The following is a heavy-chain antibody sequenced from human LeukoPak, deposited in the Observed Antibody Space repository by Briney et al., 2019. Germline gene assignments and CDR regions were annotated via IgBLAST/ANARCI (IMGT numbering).Heavy chain of an antibody. D-gene: IGHD1-26*01. Sequence: SETLSLTCTVSGGSISSSSYYWGWIRQPPGKGLEWIGSIYYSGSTYYNPSLKSRVTISVDTSKNQFSLKLSSMTAADTAVYYCARHWSIVGATSWYFDYWGQGTLVTVSS. CDR1: GGSISSSSYY. CDR3: ARHWSIVGATSWYFDY. V-gene: IGHV4-39*01. J-gene: IGHJ4*02. CDR2: IYYSGST.